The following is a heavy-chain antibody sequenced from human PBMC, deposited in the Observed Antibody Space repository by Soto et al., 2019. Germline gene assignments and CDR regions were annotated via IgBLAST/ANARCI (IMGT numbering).Heavy chain of an antibody. CDR2: ISSSSSYI. Sequence: GGSLRLSCAASGFTFSSYSMNWVRQAPGKGLEWVSSISSSSSYIYYADSVKGRFTISRDNAKNSLYLQMNSLRAEDTAVYYSARDQSSGWYNGFDYWGQGTLVTVSS. CDR1: GFTFSSYS. CDR3: ARDQSSGWYNGFDY. J-gene: IGHJ4*02. V-gene: IGHV3-21*01. D-gene: IGHD6-19*01.